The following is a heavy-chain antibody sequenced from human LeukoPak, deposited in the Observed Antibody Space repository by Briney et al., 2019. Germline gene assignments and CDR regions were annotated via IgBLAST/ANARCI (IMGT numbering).Heavy chain of an antibody. CDR2: ISVSGGYT. Sequence: GGSLRLSCAASGFTFSSYAMSWVRQAPGKGLEWVSVISVSGGYTYYADSVKGRFTISRDNSKNTLYLQMNSLRAEDTAVYYCAKAYCSSNRCYFFDYWGQGTLVTVSS. CDR3: AKAYCSSNRCYFFDY. V-gene: IGHV3-23*01. CDR1: GFTFSSYA. D-gene: IGHD2-2*01. J-gene: IGHJ4*02.